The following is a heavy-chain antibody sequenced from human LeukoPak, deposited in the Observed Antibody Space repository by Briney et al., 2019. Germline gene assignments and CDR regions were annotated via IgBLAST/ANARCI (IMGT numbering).Heavy chain of an antibody. J-gene: IGHJ6*02. CDR2: FDPEDGKT. CDR1: EYSLTEIS. V-gene: IGHV1-24*01. CDR3: ATFQSRFYGMDV. Sequence: GASVKVSCKVSEYSLTEISMDWVRQAPGEGLEWMGGFDPEDGKTIYARGFQGRLTMTRDTSTDTAYMQLSSLRSEDTALYYCATFQSRFYGMDVWGQGTTVSVSS.